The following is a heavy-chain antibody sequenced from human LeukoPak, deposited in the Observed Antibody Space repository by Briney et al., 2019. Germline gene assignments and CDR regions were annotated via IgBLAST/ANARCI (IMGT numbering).Heavy chain of an antibody. CDR2: ISGSGGST. D-gene: IGHD1-26*01. CDR1: GITFSSYA. Sequence: GRSLRLSCAASGITFSSYAMNWVRQAPGKGLEWVSGISGSGGSTYYADSVKGRFTISRDNSKNTLYLQLNSLRVEDTAVYYCAKDRSAARVGATPTYYFDYWGQGTLVTVSS. V-gene: IGHV3-23*01. J-gene: IGHJ4*02. CDR3: AKDRSAARVGATPTYYFDY.